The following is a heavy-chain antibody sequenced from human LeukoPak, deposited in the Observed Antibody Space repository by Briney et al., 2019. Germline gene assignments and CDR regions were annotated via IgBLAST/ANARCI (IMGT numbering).Heavy chain of an antibody. CDR1: SGSISSSTYY. V-gene: IGHV4-39*07. D-gene: IGHD2-15*01. CDR2: TKYTRSI. J-gene: IGHJ6*03. Sequence: SQSLSLTSTVSSGSISSSTYYWGRLRHPRGKGWVGIARTKYTRSIYYNPSVKSRVTITLAKSKNPFSRTLSSVTPAATAAYYRARVYCSGSSCYSSFYCSYMAVWGKRTTVTVSS. CDR3: ARVYCSGSSCYSSFYCSYMAV.